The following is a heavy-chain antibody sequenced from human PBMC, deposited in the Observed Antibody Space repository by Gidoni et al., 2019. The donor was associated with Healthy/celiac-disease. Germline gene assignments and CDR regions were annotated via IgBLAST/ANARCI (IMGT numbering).Heavy chain of an antibody. CDR1: GGSIRSGDYY. CDR3: ARDVGEIDGNIAAEPGNNWFDP. CDR2: IYYSGST. J-gene: IGHJ5*02. V-gene: IGHV4-30-4*01. D-gene: IGHD6-13*01. Sequence: QVQLQESGPGLVKPSQTLSLTCTVSGGSIRSGDYYWSWIRQPPGKGLEWIGYIYYSGSTYYNPSLKSRVTISVDTSKNQFSLKLSSVTAADTAVYYCARDVGEIDGNIAAEPGNNWFDPWGQGTLVTVSS.